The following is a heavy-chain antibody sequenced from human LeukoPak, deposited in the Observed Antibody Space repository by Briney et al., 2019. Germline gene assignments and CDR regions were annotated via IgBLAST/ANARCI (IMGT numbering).Heavy chain of an antibody. J-gene: IGHJ4*02. CDR2: IIPIFGTA. V-gene: IGHV1-69*05. CDR1: GGTFSSYA. D-gene: IGHD5-24*01. CDR3: AREEMATIVPKNDY. Sequence: ASVKVSCKASGGTFSSYAISWVRQAPGQGLEWMGRIIPIFGTANYAQKFQGRVTITTDESTSTAYMELSSLRSEDTAVYYCAREEMATIVPKNDYWGQGTLVTVSS.